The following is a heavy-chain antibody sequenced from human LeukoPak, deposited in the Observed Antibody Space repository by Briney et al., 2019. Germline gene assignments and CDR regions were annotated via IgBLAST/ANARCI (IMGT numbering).Heavy chain of an antibody. Sequence: GGSLRLSCAASGFTFSSYSMNWVRQAPGKGLEWVSSISSSSSYIYYADSVKGRFTISRDNAKNSLYLQMSSLRAEDTAVYYCARFSSGPRYFDYWGQGTLVTVSS. CDR2: ISSSSSYI. V-gene: IGHV3-21*01. D-gene: IGHD2-8*02. CDR3: ARFSSGPRYFDY. CDR1: GFTFSSYS. J-gene: IGHJ4*02.